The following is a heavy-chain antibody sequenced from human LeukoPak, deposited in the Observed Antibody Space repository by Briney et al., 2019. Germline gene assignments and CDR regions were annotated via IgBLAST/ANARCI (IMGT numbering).Heavy chain of an antibody. Sequence: SETLSLTCTVSGGSITSYYWSWIRQPPGKGLEWIGYIYYSGSTYYNPSLKSRVTISVDTSKNQFSLKLSSVTAADTAVYYCARGPTRYYYDSRPGYYFDYWGQGTLITVSS. D-gene: IGHD3-22*01. V-gene: IGHV4-59*12. CDR1: GGSITSYY. J-gene: IGHJ4*02. CDR3: ARGPTRYYYDSRPGYYFDY. CDR2: IYYSGST.